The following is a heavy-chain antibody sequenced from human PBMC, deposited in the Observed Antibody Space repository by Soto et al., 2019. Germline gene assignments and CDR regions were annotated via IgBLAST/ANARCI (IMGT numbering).Heavy chain of an antibody. V-gene: IGHV1-46*03. D-gene: IGHD6-6*01. CDR1: GYTFITYF. CDR3: ARSYISSSYWFDP. Sequence: ASVKVACKASGYTFITYFMHWVRQAPGQGLEWMGVINPSRGTTSYAQKFQDRVTMTRDTSASTVYMELSSLRSEDTAMYYCARSYISSSYWFDPWGQGTLVTVSS. J-gene: IGHJ5*02. CDR2: INPSRGTT.